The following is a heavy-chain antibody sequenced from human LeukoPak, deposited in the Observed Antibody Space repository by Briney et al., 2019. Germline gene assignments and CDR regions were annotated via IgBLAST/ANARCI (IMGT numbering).Heavy chain of an antibody. D-gene: IGHD2-2*01. CDR2: INPNSGGT. V-gene: IGHV1-2*02. J-gene: IGHJ5*02. CDR1: GYTFTGYY. CDR3: ATCSSTSCYFRANWFDP. Sequence: AAVKVSCKASGYTFTGYYMHWVRQAPGQGLGWMGWINPNSGGTNYAQKFQGRVTMTRDTSISTAYMELSRLRSDDTAVYYCATCSSTSCYFRANWFDPWGQGTLVTVSS.